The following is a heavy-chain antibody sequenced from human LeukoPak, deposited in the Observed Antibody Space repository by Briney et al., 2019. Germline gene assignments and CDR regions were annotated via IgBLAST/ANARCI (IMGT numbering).Heavy chain of an antibody. CDR1: GGSISSSSYY. CDR2: IYYSGST. J-gene: IGHJ3*02. D-gene: IGHD6-19*01. V-gene: IGHV4-39*01. CDR3: ARHTSGWHDAFDI. Sequence: SETLSLTCTVSGGSISSSSYYWGWIRQPPGKGPEWIGSIYYSGSTYYNPSLKSRVTISVDTSKSQFSLRLSSVTAADTPVYYCARHTSGWHDAFDIWGQGTMVTVSS.